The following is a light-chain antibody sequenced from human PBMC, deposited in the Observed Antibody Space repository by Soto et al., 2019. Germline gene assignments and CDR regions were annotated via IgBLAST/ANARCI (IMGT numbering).Light chain of an antibody. CDR1: SSDVGGSNY. V-gene: IGLV2-14*01. J-gene: IGLJ3*02. CDR2: EVS. CDR3: SSYTTSSTLGVV. Sequence: QSALTQPASVSGSPGQSITISCTGTSSDVGGSNYVSWYQQHPGKVPKLMIYEVSNRPSGVSNRFSGSKSGNTASLTISGLQDEDEADYYCSSYTTSSTLGVVFGGGTKLTVL.